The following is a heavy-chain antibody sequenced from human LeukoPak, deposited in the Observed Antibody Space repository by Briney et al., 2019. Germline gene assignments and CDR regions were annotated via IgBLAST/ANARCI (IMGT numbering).Heavy chain of an antibody. CDR1: GFTFSSYS. CDR3: ARGGDYITFDY. J-gene: IGHJ4*02. CDR2: ISSSSSTI. V-gene: IGHV3-48*01. Sequence: GGSLRLSCAAPGFTFSSYSMNWVRQAPGKGLEWVSYISSSSSTIYYADSVKGRFTISRDNAKNSLYLQMNSLRAEDTAVYYCARGGDYITFDYWGQGTLVTVSS. D-gene: IGHD4-17*01.